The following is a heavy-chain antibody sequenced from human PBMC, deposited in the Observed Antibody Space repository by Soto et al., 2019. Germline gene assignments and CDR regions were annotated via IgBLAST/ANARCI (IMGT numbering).Heavy chain of an antibody. J-gene: IGHJ5*02. CDR2: IIPIAAIA. CDR3: ARGSTIVRGAPSWFDP. Sequence: QVPLVQSGAEVKKPGSSVKVSCKASGGTFSRYTINWVRQAPGQGLEWMGRIIPIAAIANYTQKFQGRVTITVDKSSTTAYMELSSLGSDDTAVYYCARGSTIVRGAPSWFDPWGQGTLVTVSS. D-gene: IGHD3-10*01. V-gene: IGHV1-69*02. CDR1: GGTFSRYT.